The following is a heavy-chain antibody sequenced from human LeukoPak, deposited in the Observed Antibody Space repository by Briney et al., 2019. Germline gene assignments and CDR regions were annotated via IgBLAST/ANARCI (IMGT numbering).Heavy chain of an antibody. V-gene: IGHV3-21*01. CDR1: GFTFSNYT. D-gene: IGHD2-21*02. J-gene: IGHJ1*01. Sequence: KSGGSLRLSCAASGFTFSNYTMNWVRQAPGKGLEYVSSISSSSSHIYYADSVKGRFTISRDNTKSSLYLQMNSLRAEDMAVYYCARGYCGGDCYGDWGQGTLVTVSS. CDR3: ARGYCGGDCYGD. CDR2: ISSSSSHI.